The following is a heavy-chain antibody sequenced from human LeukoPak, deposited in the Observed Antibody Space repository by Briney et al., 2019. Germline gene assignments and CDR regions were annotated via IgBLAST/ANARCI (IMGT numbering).Heavy chain of an antibody. CDR2: ISYDGSNK. V-gene: IGHV3-30*18. CDR3: AKDGESTYRRGYLDY. Sequence: GGSLRLSCAASGFTFSSYGMHWVRQAPGKGLEWVAVISYDGSNKYYADSVKGRFTISRDNSKNTLYLQMNSLRAEDTAVYYCAKDGESTYRRGYLDYGAQKTVVSVSS. J-gene: IGHJ4*02. D-gene: IGHD3-10*01. CDR1: GFTFSSYG.